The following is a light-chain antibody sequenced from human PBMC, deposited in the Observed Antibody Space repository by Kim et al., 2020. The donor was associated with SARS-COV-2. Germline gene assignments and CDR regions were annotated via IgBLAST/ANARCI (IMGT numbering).Light chain of an antibody. CDR3: NSRDSSGDHVV. V-gene: IGLV3-19*01. Sequence: LGQTVRLTCQGDSLRNYYATGYQQRPGQAPVLVLYGKYNRPSGIPDRFSGSASGNTASLTITGAQAEDEADYYCNSRDSSGDHVVFGGGTQLTVL. CDR1: SLRNYY. J-gene: IGLJ3*02. CDR2: GKY.